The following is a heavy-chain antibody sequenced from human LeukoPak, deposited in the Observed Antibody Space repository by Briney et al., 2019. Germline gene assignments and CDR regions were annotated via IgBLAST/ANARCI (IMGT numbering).Heavy chain of an antibody. V-gene: IGHV1-2*02. J-gene: IGHJ6*03. CDR1: GYTFTGYY. D-gene: IGHD1-26*01. CDR3: ASLQWELDYYYYMDV. CDR2: INPNSGGT. Sequence: ASVKVSCKASGYTFTGYYMHWVRQAPGQGLEWMGWINPNSGGTNYAQKFQGRVTMTRDTSVSTAYMELSRLRSDDTAVYYCASLQWELDYYYYMDVWGKGTTVTVSS.